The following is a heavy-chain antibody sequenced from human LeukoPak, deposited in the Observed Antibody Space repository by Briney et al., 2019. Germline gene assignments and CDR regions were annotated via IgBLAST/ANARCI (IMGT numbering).Heavy chain of an antibody. CDR3: AKGALGYCSSTSCPSGLDFDY. V-gene: IGHV3-33*06. CDR1: GFTFSSYG. D-gene: IGHD2-2*01. J-gene: IGHJ4*02. Sequence: PGRSLRLSCAASGFTFSSYGMHWVRQAPGKGLEWVAVIWYDGSNKYYADPVKGRFTISRDNSKNTLYLQMNSLRAEDTAVYYCAKGALGYCSSTSCPSGLDFDYWGQGTLVTVSS. CDR2: IWYDGSNK.